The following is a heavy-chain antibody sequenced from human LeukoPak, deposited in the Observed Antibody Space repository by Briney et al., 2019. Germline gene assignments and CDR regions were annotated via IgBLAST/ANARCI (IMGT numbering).Heavy chain of an antibody. D-gene: IGHD5-18*01. J-gene: IGHJ4*02. Sequence: GGSLRLSCAASGLTFSAYGMHWVRQAPGKGLEWVALISYDGNDKKYADSVKGRFTTSRDNSKNTVYLQMNSLRPEDTAVYYCARGPIQLWFYFDYWGQGTLVTVSS. V-gene: IGHV3-30*03. CDR1: GLTFSAYG. CDR2: ISYDGNDK. CDR3: ARGPIQLWFYFDY.